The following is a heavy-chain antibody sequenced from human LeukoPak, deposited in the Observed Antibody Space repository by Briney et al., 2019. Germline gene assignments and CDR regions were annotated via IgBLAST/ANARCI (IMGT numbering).Heavy chain of an antibody. CDR1: GGCFSGYY. CDR2: INHSGST. D-gene: IGHD3-10*01. V-gene: IGHV4-34*01. Sequence: PSETLSLTCAVYGGCFSGYYWSWIRQPPGKGLECIGEINHSGSTNYNPSLKSRVTISVDTSKNQFSLKLSSVTAADTAVYYCARQKEYYYGSGSFLYWGQGTLVTVSS. CDR3: ARQKEYYYGSGSFLY. J-gene: IGHJ4*02.